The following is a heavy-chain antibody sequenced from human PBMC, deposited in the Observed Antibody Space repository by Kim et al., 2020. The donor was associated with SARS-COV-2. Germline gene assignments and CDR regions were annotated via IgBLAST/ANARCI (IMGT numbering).Heavy chain of an antibody. CDR2: IYPGDSDT. CDR1: GYSFTSYW. D-gene: IGHD6-13*01. CDR3: ARPTRRGAAGDAFDI. Sequence: GESLKISCKGSGYSFTSYWIGWVRQMPGKGLEWMGIIYPGDSDTRYSPSFQGQVTISAAKSISTAYLQWSSLKASDTAMYYCARPTRRGAAGDAFDIWGQGTMVTVSS. V-gene: IGHV5-51*01. J-gene: IGHJ3*02.